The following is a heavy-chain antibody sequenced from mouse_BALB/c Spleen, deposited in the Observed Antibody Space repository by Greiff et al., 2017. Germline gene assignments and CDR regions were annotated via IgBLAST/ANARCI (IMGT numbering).Heavy chain of an antibody. V-gene: IGHV14-4*02. Sequence: EVKLQESGAELVRSGASVKLSCTASGFNIKDYYMHWVKQRPEQGLEWIGWIDPENGDTEYAPKFQGKATMTADTSSNTAYLQLSSLTSEDSAVYYCAGYRGWYFDVWGAGTTVTVSS. CDR1: GFNIKDYY. D-gene: IGHD2-2*01. CDR3: AGYRGWYFDV. CDR2: IDPENGDT. J-gene: IGHJ1*01.